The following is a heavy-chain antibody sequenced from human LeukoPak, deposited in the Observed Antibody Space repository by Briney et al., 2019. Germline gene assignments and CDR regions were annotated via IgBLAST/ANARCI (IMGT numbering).Heavy chain of an antibody. D-gene: IGHD1-26*01. CDR1: GYTFTGYY. Sequence: ASVTVSCKASGYTFTGYYMHWVRQAPGQGLEWMGWINPNSGGTNYAQKFQGRVTMTRDTSISTAYMELSRLRSDDTAVYYCARPLGATGWFDYWGQGTLVTVSS. CDR2: INPNSGGT. V-gene: IGHV1-2*02. J-gene: IGHJ4*02. CDR3: ARPLGATGWFDY.